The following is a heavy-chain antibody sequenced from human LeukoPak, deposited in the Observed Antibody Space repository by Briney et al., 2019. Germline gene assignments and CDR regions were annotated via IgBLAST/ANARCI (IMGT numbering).Heavy chain of an antibody. CDR1: GGSISSSSYY. D-gene: IGHD2-2*01. CDR3: AREGRYCSSTSCYRPFDY. J-gene: IGHJ4*02. Sequence: KPSETLSLTCTVSGGSISSSSYYWGWIRQPPGKGLEWVGGIYYSGSTYYNPSLKSRVTISVDTSKNQFSLKLSSVTAADTAVYYCAREGRYCSSTSCYRPFDYWGQGTLVTVSS. V-gene: IGHV4-39*07. CDR2: IYYSGST.